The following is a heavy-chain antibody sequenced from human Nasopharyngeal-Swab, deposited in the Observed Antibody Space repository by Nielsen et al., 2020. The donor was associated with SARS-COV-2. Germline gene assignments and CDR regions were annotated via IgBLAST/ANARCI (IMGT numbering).Heavy chain of an antibody. Sequence: WVRQAPGQGLEWMGWINTNTGNPTYAQGFIGRFVFSLDTSVSTAYLQISSLKAEDTAVYYCARVRDAYYDFWSGYGMDVWGQGTTVTVSS. V-gene: IGHV7-4-1*02. D-gene: IGHD3-3*01. CDR2: INTNTGNP. J-gene: IGHJ6*02. CDR3: ARVRDAYYDFWSGYGMDV.